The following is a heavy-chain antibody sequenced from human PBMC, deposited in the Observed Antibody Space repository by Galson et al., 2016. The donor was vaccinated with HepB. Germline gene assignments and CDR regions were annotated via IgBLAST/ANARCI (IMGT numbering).Heavy chain of an antibody. J-gene: IGHJ4*02. D-gene: IGHD2-8*02. CDR1: GFTFSSDW. CDR2: IKQDGSEK. V-gene: IGHV3-7*01. Sequence: SLRLSCAASGFTFSSDWMSWVRQAPGKGLEWVANIKQDGSEKYYVDSVKGRITISRDNAKNSLYLQMNSLRAEDTAVYYCASWWQTPASYFDYWGQGTLVTVSS. CDR3: ASWWQTPASYFDY.